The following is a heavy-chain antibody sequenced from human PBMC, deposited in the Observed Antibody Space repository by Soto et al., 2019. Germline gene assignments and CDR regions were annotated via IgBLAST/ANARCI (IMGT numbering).Heavy chain of an antibody. CDR1: GYTFTDYD. CDR2: TNPNTGNT. V-gene: IGHV1-8*01. Sequence: ASVKVSCKSSGYTFTDYDINWVRQAPGQGLEWMGWTNPNTGNTRYAQHFQGRLTMTRDTSISTAFMELRNLRSEDTAFYYCARGKLATLTDFWGQGTLVTVSS. CDR3: ARGKLATLTDF. D-gene: IGHD5-12*01. J-gene: IGHJ4*02.